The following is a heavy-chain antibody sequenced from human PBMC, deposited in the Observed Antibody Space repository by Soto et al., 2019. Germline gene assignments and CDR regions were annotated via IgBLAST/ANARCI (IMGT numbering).Heavy chain of an antibody. CDR3: ARDRDRNIAAAGHDY. Sequence: SDTLSLTWAVYGGSFSGYYWSWIRQPPGKGLEWIGEINHSGSTNYNPSLKSRVTISVDTSKNQFSLKLSSVTAADTAVYYCARDRDRNIAAAGHDYWGQGTLVTVSS. CDR1: GGSFSGYY. V-gene: IGHV4-34*01. J-gene: IGHJ4*02. CDR2: INHSGST. D-gene: IGHD6-13*01.